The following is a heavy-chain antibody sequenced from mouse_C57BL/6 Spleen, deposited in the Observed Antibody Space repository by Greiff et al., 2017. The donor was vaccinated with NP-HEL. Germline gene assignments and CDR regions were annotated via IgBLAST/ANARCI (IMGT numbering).Heavy chain of an antibody. V-gene: IGHV2-9*01. CDR2: IWGGGST. D-gene: IGHD1-1*01. J-gene: IGHJ1*03. Sequence: QVQLQESGPGLVAPSQSLSITCTVSGFSLTSYGVDWVRQPPGKGLEWLGVIWGGGSTNYNSDLMSSLSISKDNSKSQVFLKMNSLHTDDTAMYYCAKRGYYGSSPYWYFDVWGTGTTVTVSS. CDR1: GFSLTSYG. CDR3: AKRGYYGSSPYWYFDV.